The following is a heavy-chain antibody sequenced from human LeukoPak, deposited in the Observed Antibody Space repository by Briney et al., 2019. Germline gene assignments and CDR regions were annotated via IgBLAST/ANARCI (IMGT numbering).Heavy chain of an antibody. J-gene: IGHJ6*03. CDR2: IYTSGST. D-gene: IGHD3-10*01. Sequence: SETLSLTCTVSGGSISSYYWSWIRQPAGKGLEWIGRIYTSGSTNYNPSLKSRVTMSVDTSKNQFSLKLSSVTAADTAVYYCARVPTLDYYGSGSYLGRYMDVWGKGTTVTVSS. CDR3: ARVPTLDYYGSGSYLGRYMDV. V-gene: IGHV4-4*07. CDR1: GGSISSYY.